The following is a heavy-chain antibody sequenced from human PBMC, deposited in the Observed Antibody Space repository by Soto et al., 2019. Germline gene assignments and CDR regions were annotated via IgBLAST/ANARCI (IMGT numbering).Heavy chain of an antibody. CDR2: IYHSGST. CDR3: ARRWGEGRVDY. D-gene: IGHD3-10*01. Sequence: QVQLQESGPGLVKPSGTLSLTCAVSGGSISSSNWWSWVRQPPGKGLQWIGEIYHSGSTNYIPSRRXRXPXAXXKSRNQCPLRLSSVTAADTAVYYCARRWGEGRVDYWGQGTLVTVSS. V-gene: IGHV4-4*02. CDR1: GGSISSSNW. J-gene: IGHJ4*02.